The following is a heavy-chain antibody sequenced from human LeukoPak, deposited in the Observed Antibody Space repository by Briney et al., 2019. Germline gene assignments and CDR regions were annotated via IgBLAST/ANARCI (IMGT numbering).Heavy chain of an antibody. CDR2: INPNSGGT. D-gene: IGHD3-22*01. J-gene: IGHJ4*02. CDR3: AREETDFGSSGYYFN. CDR1: GYTFTGDY. Sequence: ASVKVSCKASGYTFTGDYMHSVRHAPGQGREWMGWINPNSGGTNYAQKFQGRVTMTRDTSISTAYMELSRLRSDDTAVYYCAREETDFGSSGYYFNWGQGTLVTVSS. V-gene: IGHV1-2*02.